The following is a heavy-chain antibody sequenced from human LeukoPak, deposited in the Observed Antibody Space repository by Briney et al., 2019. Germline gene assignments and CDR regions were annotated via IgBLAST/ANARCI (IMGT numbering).Heavy chain of an antibody. CDR1: GFTFSSYG. V-gene: IGHV3-30*02. J-gene: IGHJ4*02. Sequence: GGSLRLSCAASGFTFSSYGMHWVRQAPGKGLEWVAFIRYDGSNKYYADSVKGRFTISRDNSKNTLYLQMNSLRAEDTAVYYRAKDMSVVPAFFDCWGQGTLVTVSS. CDR3: AKDMSVVPAFFDC. D-gene: IGHD2-2*01. CDR2: IRYDGSNK.